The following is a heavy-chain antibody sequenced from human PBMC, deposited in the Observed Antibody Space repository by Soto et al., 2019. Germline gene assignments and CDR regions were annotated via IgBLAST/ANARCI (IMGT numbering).Heavy chain of an antibody. V-gene: IGHV3-53*01. CDR2: IYSGGST. CDR1: GFTVSTNY. CDR3: AVSARPHGYYGMDV. Sequence: EVQLVESGGGLIHPGGSLRLSCAASGFTVSTNYMSWVRQAPGKGLEWVSVIYSGGSTLYADSVKGRFTISRDNSKNTLYLQMNSLRAEDTAVYYCAVSARPHGYYGMDVWGQGTTVTVSS. D-gene: IGHD3-3*01. J-gene: IGHJ6*02.